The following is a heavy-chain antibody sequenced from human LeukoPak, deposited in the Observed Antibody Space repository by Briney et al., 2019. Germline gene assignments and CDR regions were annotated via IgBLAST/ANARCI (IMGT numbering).Heavy chain of an antibody. D-gene: IGHD3-3*01. CDR1: GGSISSYY. J-gene: IGHJ4*02. CDR3: ARVDYDFWSGYPYGGPFDY. V-gene: IGHV4-59*01. Sequence: SETLSLTCTVSGGSISSYYWSWLRQPPGKGLEWIGYIYYSGSTNYNPSLKSRVTISVDTSKNQFSLKLSSVTAADTAVYYCARVDYDFWSGYPYGGPFDYWGQGTLVTVSS. CDR2: IYYSGST.